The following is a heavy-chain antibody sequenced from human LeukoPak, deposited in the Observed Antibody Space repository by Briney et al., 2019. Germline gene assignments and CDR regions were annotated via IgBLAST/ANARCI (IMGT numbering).Heavy chain of an antibody. D-gene: IGHD2-2*03. Sequence: RAGESLRLSCAASGFMFDDYAMHWVRQRPGKGLEWVCLMNRNGVSPYYADSVRGRFTIPRDNSIQSLYLEMNSLRPGDTALYFCAKGRLDMETSTRGGGDGFGFWGQGTMVIVSS. CDR2: MNRNGVSP. CDR1: GFMFDDYA. CDR3: AKGRLDMETSTRGGGDGFGF. J-gene: IGHJ3*01. V-gene: IGHV3-43D*03.